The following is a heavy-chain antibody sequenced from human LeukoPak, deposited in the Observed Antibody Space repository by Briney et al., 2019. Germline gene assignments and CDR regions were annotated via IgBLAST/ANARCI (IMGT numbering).Heavy chain of an antibody. V-gene: IGHV4-34*01. CDR2: INHSGST. Sequence: SETLSLTCAVYGGSFSGYYWSWIRQPPGKGLEWIGEINHSGSTNYNPSLKSRVTISVDTSKNQFSLKLSSVTAADTAVYYCARPGYYFDYWGQGTLVTVSS. J-gene: IGHJ4*02. CDR1: GGSFSGYY. CDR3: ARPGYYFDY.